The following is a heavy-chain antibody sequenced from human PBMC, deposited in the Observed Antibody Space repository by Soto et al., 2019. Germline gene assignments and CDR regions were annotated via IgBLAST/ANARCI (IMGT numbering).Heavy chain of an antibody. J-gene: IGHJ5*02. CDR2: IDPSDSHA. D-gene: IGHD3-22*01. V-gene: IGHV5-10-1*01. Sequence: GESLKISCQGSGYIFSTYWITWVRQMPGKDLEWMGTIDPSDSHANYSLSFQGHVSISVDKSIGTAYLKWSGLKASDSAMYYCASIGDMIVVDGGWFDPWGQGTLVTVSS. CDR3: ASIGDMIVVDGGWFDP. CDR1: GYIFSTYW.